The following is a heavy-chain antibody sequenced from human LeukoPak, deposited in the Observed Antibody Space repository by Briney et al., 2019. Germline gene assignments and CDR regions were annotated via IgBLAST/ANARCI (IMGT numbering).Heavy chain of an antibody. D-gene: IGHD3-22*01. Sequence: GGPLRLSCAASGFTFSTYAMTWVRQAPGKGLEWVSAISGSGGRTYYADSVKGRFTISRDNSKNTLYLQMNSLRAEDTAVYYCAKGPYYYDSSGYSRRWFDPWGQGTLVTVSS. CDR3: AKGPYYYDSSGYSRRWFDP. J-gene: IGHJ5*02. CDR2: ISGSGGRT. CDR1: GFTFSTYA. V-gene: IGHV3-23*01.